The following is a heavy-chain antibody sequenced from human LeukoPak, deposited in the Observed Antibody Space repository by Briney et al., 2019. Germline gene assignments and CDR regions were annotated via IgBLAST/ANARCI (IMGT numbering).Heavy chain of an antibody. J-gene: IGHJ3*02. Sequence: PGRSLRLSCAASGFTFSGYVMHWVRQAPGKGLEWVALISYDGRNKYYADSVKGRFTISRDNSKNTLYLQMNSLRAEDTAVYYCAAGYSYGYDAFDIWGQGTMVTVSS. CDR1: GFTFSGYV. V-gene: IGHV3-30*03. D-gene: IGHD5-18*01. CDR2: ISYDGRNK. CDR3: AAGYSYGYDAFDI.